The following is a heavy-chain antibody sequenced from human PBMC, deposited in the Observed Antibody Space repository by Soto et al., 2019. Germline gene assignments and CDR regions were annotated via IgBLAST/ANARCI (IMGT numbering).Heavy chain of an antibody. V-gene: IGHV4-30-4*01. CDR1: GGSISSADYD. CDR2: IYYSGTT. D-gene: IGHD3-10*01. Sequence: TLSLTSTVSGGSISSADYDWTWSLQPPWKGLQSIGYIYYSGTTYYNPSLKSRVTISIDTSKNNSSLKLSSVTAADTAVYYCAIGITMVRGLIILSLLQWGQATLV. J-gene: IGHJ1*01. CDR3: AIGITMVRGLIILSLLQ.